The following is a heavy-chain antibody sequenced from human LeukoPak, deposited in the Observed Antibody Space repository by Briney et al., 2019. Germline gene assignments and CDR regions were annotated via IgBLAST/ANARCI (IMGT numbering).Heavy chain of an antibody. CDR2: IYYSGRT. D-gene: IGHD4-11*01. V-gene: IGHV4-59*08. CDR1: GASFSSNY. CDR3: ARSKGRVSWFDP. J-gene: IGHJ5*02. Sequence: SETLSLTCTVSGASFSSNYWSWIRQPPGKGLEWIGYIYYSGRTNYNPSLKSRVTISVDTSKNQLSLKLRSVTAADTALYYCARSKGRVSWFDPWGQGTLVTVSS.